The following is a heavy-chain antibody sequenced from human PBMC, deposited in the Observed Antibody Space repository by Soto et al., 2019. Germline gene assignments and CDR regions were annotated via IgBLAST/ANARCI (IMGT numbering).Heavy chain of an antibody. J-gene: IGHJ4*02. D-gene: IGHD6-13*01. Sequence: GESLKLSCTGSGYSFTRYLISWVRQMPGKGLEWMGRIDPSDSYTNYSPSFQGHVTISADKSISTAYLQWSSLKASDTAMYYCARRGSSSWYYYWGQGTLVTVSS. CDR2: IDPSDSYT. CDR1: GYSFTRYL. V-gene: IGHV5-10-1*01. CDR3: ARRGSSSWYYY.